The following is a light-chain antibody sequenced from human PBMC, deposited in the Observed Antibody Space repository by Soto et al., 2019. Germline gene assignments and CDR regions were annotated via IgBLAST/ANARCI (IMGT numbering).Light chain of an antibody. CDR1: SSDVVNYNY. Sequence: QPVLTQPASVSGSPGQSITISCTGTSSDVVNYNYVSWYQQHPGKAPKVMIYDVNNRPSGVSNRFSGSKSGNTASLTISGLQAEDEADYYCSSFTTSSTPVVFGGGTQLTVL. CDR2: DVN. CDR3: SSFTTSSTPVV. J-gene: IGLJ2*01. V-gene: IGLV2-14*01.